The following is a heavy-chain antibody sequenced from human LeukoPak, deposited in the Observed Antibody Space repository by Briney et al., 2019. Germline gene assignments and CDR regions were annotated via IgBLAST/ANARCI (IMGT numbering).Heavy chain of an antibody. V-gene: IGHV4-34*01. J-gene: IGHJ4*02. CDR2: INHSGST. D-gene: IGHD6-19*01. CDR3: ARGLAVAGTS. Sequence: PSETLSLTCAVYGGSFSGYYWSWIRQPPGKGLEWIGEINHSGSTNYNPSLKSRVTISVDTSRNQFSLKLSSVTAADTAVYYCARGLAVAGTSWGQGTLVTVSS. CDR1: GGSFSGYY.